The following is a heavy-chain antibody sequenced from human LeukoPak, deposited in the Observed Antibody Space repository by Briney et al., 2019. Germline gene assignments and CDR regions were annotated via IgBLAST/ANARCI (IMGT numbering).Heavy chain of an antibody. CDR3: VKVYYDNSGYMDY. CDR2: ISGGGGST. J-gene: IGHJ4*02. D-gene: IGHD3-22*01. Sequence: GGSLRLSCAASGFTFSSYAMSWVRQAPGKGLEWVSGISGGGGSTHYADSVKGRFTISRDSSRNTLYLQMNSLRADDTAIYYCVKVYYDNSGYMDYWGQGTLVTVSS. V-gene: IGHV3-23*01. CDR1: GFTFSSYA.